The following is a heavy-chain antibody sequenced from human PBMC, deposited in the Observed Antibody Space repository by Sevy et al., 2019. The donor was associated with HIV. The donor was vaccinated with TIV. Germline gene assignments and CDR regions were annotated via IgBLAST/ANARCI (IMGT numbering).Heavy chain of an antibody. CDR2: FDPEDGET. Sequence: ASVKVSCKVSGYTLSDLSMYWVRQAPGKGLEWMGGFDPEDGETIYAQKFQGRVTMTEDTSTDTAYMKLSSLRSEDTAVYYCATLEYFYDTSGYSSGDYWGQGTLVTVSS. J-gene: IGHJ4*02. CDR1: GYTLSDLS. D-gene: IGHD3-22*01. V-gene: IGHV1-24*01. CDR3: ATLEYFYDTSGYSSGDY.